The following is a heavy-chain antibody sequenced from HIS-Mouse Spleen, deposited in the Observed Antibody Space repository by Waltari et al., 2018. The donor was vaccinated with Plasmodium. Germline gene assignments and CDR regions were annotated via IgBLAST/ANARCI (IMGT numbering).Heavy chain of an antibody. V-gene: IGHV4-59*08. J-gene: IGHJ4*02. CDR2: IYYSGST. CDR3: ARHRYSSSWYSY. CDR1: GGSISSYD. D-gene: IGHD6-13*01. Sequence: QVQLQESGPGLVKPSETLSLTCTVSGGSISSYDWSWIRQPPGKGLEWIGYIYYSGSTNYNPSLKSRVTISVDTSKNQLSLKLSSVTAADTAVYYCARHRYSSSWYSYWGQGTLVTVSS.